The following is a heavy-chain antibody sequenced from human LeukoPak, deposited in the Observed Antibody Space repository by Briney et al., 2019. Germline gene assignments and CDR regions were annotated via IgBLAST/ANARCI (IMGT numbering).Heavy chain of an antibody. D-gene: IGHD3-9*01. CDR3: ARGAVVWYYDILTRYYYYYMDV. CDR1: GDSVSSNSAA. J-gene: IGHJ6*03. Sequence: SQTLSLTCAISGDSVSSNSAAWNWIRQSPSRGLEWLGRTYYRSKWYNDYAVSVKSRITINPDTSKNQFSLQLNSVTPEDTAVYYCARGAVVWYYDILTRYYYYYMDVWGKGATVTISS. V-gene: IGHV6-1*01. CDR2: TYYRSKWYN.